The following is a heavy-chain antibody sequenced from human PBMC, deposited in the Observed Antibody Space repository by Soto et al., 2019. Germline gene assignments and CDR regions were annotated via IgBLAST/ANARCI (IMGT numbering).Heavy chain of an antibody. D-gene: IGHD2-21*01. CDR3: ARPAYCGSACYYYFDS. CDR1: GGSMRSYY. V-gene: IGHV4-59*08. Sequence: PSETLSLTCTVSGGSMRSYYWSWLRQPPEKGLEWIGYIYSSGNVRYNSSLNSRVTISMDTSKNQFSLKLGSVTAADTAVYFCARPAYCGSACYYYFDSWGPGTLVTVSS. CDR2: IYSSGNV. J-gene: IGHJ4*02.